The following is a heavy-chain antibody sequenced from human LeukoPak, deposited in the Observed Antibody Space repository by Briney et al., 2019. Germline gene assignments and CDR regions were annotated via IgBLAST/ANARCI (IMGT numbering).Heavy chain of an antibody. CDR1: GYTFTSYA. Sequence: ASVKVSCKASGYTFTSYAMHWVRQAPGQRLEWMGWINAGNGNTKYSQKFQGRVTITRDTSASTAYMELSSLRSEDTAVYYCARGSTRGYSYGLAGYWGQGTLVTVSS. CDR3: ARGSTRGYSYGLAGY. V-gene: IGHV1-3*01. D-gene: IGHD5-18*01. J-gene: IGHJ4*02. CDR2: INAGNGNT.